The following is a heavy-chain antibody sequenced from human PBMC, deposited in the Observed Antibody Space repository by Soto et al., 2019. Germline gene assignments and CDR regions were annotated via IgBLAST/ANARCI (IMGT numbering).Heavy chain of an antibody. J-gene: IGHJ6*02. D-gene: IGHD2-2*01. V-gene: IGHV1-69*01. CDR2: IIPIFGTA. Sequence: QVQLVQSGAEVKKPGSSVKVSCKASGGTFSSYAISWVRQAPGQGLEWMGGIIPIFGTANYAQKFQGRVTITADESTSTAYMELSSLRSEDTAVYYCARKYCSSTSCPSGLYYYYGMDVWGQGTTVTVSS. CDR3: ARKYCSSTSCPSGLYYYYGMDV. CDR1: GGTFSSYA.